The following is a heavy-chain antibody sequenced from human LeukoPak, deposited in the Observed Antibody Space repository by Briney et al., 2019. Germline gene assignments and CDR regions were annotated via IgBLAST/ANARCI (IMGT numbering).Heavy chain of an antibody. V-gene: IGHV3-23*01. D-gene: IGHD3-22*01. J-gene: IGHJ5*02. CDR1: GFTFSSYA. CDR3: AKEPMIVVVMALFDP. CDR2: ISGSGGST. Sequence: GGSLRLSCAASGFTFSSYAMSWVRQAPGKGLEWVSAISGSGGSTYYADSVKGRFTISRDNSKNTLYLQTNSLRAEDTAVYYCAKEPMIVVVMALFDPWGQGTLVTVSS.